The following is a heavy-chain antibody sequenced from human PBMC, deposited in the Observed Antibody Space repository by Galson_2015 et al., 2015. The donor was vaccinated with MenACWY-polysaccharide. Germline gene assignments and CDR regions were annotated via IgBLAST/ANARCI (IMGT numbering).Heavy chain of an antibody. J-gene: IGHJ4*02. CDR2: IYTSGGA. CDR1: GDSISSYY. D-gene: IGHD1-26*01. Sequence: ETLSLTCTVSGDSISSYYWSWIRQPAGKRLEWIGRIYTSGGANYNPSLKSRVTMSVDTSKNQFSLKLTSVTAADTAVYYCARGTHWDALLGFWGQGTLVTVSS. CDR3: ARGTHWDALLGF. V-gene: IGHV4-4*07.